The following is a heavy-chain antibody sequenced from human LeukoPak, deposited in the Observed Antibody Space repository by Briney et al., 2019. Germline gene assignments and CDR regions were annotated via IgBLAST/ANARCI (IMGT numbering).Heavy chain of an antibody. V-gene: IGHV4-34*01. CDR3: ARGRDYFDY. Sequence: PSETLSLTCAVYGGSLSGYYWSWIRQPPGKGLEWIGEINHSGSTNYNPSLKSRVTISVDTSKNQFSLKLSSVTAADTAVYYCARGRDYFDYWGQGTLVTVSS. CDR2: INHSGST. CDR1: GGSLSGYY. J-gene: IGHJ4*02.